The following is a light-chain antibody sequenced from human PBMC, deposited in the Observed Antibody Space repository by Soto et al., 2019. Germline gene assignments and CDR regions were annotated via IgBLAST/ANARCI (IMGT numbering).Light chain of an antibody. J-gene: IGLJ2*01. CDR3: SSYTSSSIHVV. V-gene: IGLV2-14*01. CDR2: EVS. CDR1: SSDVGGYNY. Sequence: QSALTQPASVSGSPGQSITISCTGTSSDVGGYNYVSWYQQHPGKAPKLMIYEVSNRPSGVSNRFSGSKSGNTASLTISGLQAEDEADYYFSSYTSSSIHVVFGGGTKLTVL.